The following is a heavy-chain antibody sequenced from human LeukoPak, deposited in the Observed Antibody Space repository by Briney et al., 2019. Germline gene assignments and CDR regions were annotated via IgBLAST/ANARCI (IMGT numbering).Heavy chain of an antibody. CDR3: ARDFIATTGAFDI. D-gene: IGHD6-13*01. CDR1: GGSISSGDYY. CDR2: IYYSGST. V-gene: IGHV4-30-4*08. Sequence: SQTLSLTCTVSGGSISSGDYYWSWIRQPSGKGLEWIGYIYYSGSTYYNPSLKSRVTISVDTSKNQFSLKLSSVTAADTAVYYCARDFIATTGAFDIWGQGTMVTVSS. J-gene: IGHJ3*02.